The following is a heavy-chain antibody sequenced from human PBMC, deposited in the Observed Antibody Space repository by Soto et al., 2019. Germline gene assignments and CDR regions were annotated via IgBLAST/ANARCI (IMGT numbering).Heavy chain of an antibody. CDR1: GFTFNIYG. Sequence: LRLSCAASGFTFNIYGMHWVRQAPDKGLEWVALISYDGSNQYCADSVKGRFTISRDNSKNTLFLQMNSLRADDTAVYYCAKDQASGQGSFDSWGQGTLVTVSS. V-gene: IGHV3-30*18. CDR2: ISYDGSNQ. CDR3: AKDQASGQGSFDS. J-gene: IGHJ4*02.